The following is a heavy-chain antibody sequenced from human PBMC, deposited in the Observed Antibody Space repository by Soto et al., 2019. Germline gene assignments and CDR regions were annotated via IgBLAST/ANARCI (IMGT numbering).Heavy chain of an antibody. CDR3: ARAWSGYYSVFYYYYMDV. D-gene: IGHD3-3*01. CDR1: GGSISSYY. V-gene: IGHV4-59*01. J-gene: IGHJ6*03. Sequence: SETLSLTCTVSGGSISSYYWSWIRQPPGKGLEWIGYIYYSGSTNYNPSLKSRVTISVDTSKNQFSLKLSSVTAADTAVYYCARAWSGYYSVFYYYYMDVWGKGTTVTVS. CDR2: IYYSGST.